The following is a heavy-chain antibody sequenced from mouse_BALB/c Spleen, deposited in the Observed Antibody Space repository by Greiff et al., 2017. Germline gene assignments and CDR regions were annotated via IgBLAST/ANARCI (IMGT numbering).Heavy chain of an antibody. CDR1: GYTFTSYW. CDR2: IYPGSGST. V-gene: IGHV1S22*01. J-gene: IGHJ4*01. CDR3: TNGMDY. Sequence: LQQPGSELVRPGASVKLSCKASGYTFTSYWMHWVKQRPGQGLEWIGNIYPGSGSTNYDEKFKSKATLTVDTSSSTAYMQLSSLTSEDSAVYYCTNGMDYWGQGTSVTVSS.